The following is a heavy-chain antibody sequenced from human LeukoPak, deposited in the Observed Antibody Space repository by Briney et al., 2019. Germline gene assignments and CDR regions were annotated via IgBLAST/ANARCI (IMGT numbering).Heavy chain of an antibody. Sequence: GGSLRLSCAASGFTFSSSWMHWVRQAPGKGLVWVSRINSDGSSTNYADSVKGRFTISRDNAKNSLYLQMNALRDEDTAIYYCARDHDWAFDLWGQGTLVTVSS. CDR1: GFTFSSSW. CDR2: INSDGSST. V-gene: IGHV3-74*01. CDR3: ARDHDWAFDL. J-gene: IGHJ4*02. D-gene: IGHD3-9*01.